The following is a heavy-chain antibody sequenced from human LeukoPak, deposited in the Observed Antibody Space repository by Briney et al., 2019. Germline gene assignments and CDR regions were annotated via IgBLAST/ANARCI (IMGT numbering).Heavy chain of an antibody. CDR1: GFTFSSYS. CDR2: ISGSGATI. J-gene: IGHJ5*02. D-gene: IGHD1-1*01. CDR3: AKSPGTTGWFDP. Sequence: GGSLRLSCAASGFTFSSYSMNWVRQAPGKGLEWVSGISGSGATIYYADSVKGRFTISRDNSKNTLYLQMNSLRAEDTAVYYWAKSPGTTGWFDPWGQGTLVTVSS. V-gene: IGHV3-23*01.